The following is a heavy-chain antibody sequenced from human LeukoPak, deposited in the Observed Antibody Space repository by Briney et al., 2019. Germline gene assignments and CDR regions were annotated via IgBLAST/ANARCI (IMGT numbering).Heavy chain of an antibody. CDR2: ISSDGTST. J-gene: IGHJ4*02. V-gene: IGHV3-74*01. CDR3: ARDGSNGVDY. Sequence: GGSLRLSCAASGFTFSYYWMVWVRQAPGKGLVSVSRISSDGTSTTYADSVKGRFTVSRDNAKNTLYLQMNSLRADDTAVYYCARDGSNGVDYWGQGTLVTVSS. CDR1: GFTFSYYW. D-gene: IGHD6-19*01.